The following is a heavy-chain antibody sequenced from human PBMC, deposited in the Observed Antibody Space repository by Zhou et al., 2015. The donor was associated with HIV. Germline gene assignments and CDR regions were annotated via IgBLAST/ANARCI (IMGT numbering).Heavy chain of an antibody. CDR1: GYTFTGYY. CDR2: INPNSGGT. V-gene: IGHV1-2*06. D-gene: IGHD3-3*01. J-gene: IGHJ5*02. Sequence: QVQLVQSGAEVKKPGASVKVSCKASGYTFTGYYMHWVRQAPGQGLEWMGRINPNSGGTNYAQKFQGRVTMTRDTSISTAYMELSRLRSDDTAVYYCARVYRKGSIFGVVTPFEIDPWGQGTLVTVSS. CDR3: ARVYRKGSIFGVVTPFEIDP.